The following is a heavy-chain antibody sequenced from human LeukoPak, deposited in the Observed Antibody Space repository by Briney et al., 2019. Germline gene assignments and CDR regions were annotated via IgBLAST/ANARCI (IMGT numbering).Heavy chain of an antibody. CDR1: GVSISSGRYY. V-gene: IGHV4-61*02. CDR2: IYTSGST. Sequence: SQTLSLTCTVYGVSISSGRYYWRWIRQPAGKGLEWIGRIYTSGSTNYNPSLKSGVTISVDTSKNQFSLQLSSVTAADTAVYYCARGYQAVAGTYWGQGTLVTVSS. J-gene: IGHJ4*02. CDR3: ARGYQAVAGTY. D-gene: IGHD6-19*01.